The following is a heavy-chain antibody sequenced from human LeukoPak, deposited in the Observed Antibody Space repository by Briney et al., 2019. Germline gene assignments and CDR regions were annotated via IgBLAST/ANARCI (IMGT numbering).Heavy chain of an antibody. Sequence: PGGSLRLSCAASGFTFSSYSMNWVRQAPGKGLEWVSYISSGSITIHHADSVKGRFTISRDNAKNSLYLQMNSLRDEDTAVYYCARDSGSSTWYYFDNWGQGTLVAVSS. CDR2: ISSGSITI. D-gene: IGHD6-13*01. J-gene: IGHJ4*02. CDR3: ARDSGSSTWYYFDN. V-gene: IGHV3-48*02. CDR1: GFTFSSYS.